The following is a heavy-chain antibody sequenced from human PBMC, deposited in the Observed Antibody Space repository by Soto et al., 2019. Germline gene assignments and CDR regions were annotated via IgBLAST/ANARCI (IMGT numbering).Heavy chain of an antibody. CDR3: AHTTTVVGSWGLFDY. V-gene: IGHV2-5*01. CDR1: GFSLSTSGVG. J-gene: IGHJ4*02. D-gene: IGHD4-17*01. Sequence: SGPTLVNPTQTLTLTCTFSGFSLSTSGVGVGWIRQPPGKALEWLALIYWNDDKRYSPSLKSRLTITKDTSKNQVVLTMTNVDPVDTATYYCAHTTTVVGSWGLFDYWGQGTPVTVSS. CDR2: IYWNDDK.